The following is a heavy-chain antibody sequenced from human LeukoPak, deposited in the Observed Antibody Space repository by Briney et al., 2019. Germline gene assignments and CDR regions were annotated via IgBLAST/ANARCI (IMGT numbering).Heavy chain of an antibody. Sequence: PSETLSLTCAVSGGSISSGGYSWSWIRQPPGKGLEWIGYIYHSGSTYYNPSLKSRVTISVDRSKNQFSLKLSSVTAADTAVYYCARVTTVTTYAFDIWGQGTMVTVSS. CDR3: ARVTTVTTYAFDI. CDR2: IYHSGST. D-gene: IGHD4-17*01. J-gene: IGHJ3*02. CDR1: GGSISSGGYS. V-gene: IGHV4-30-2*01.